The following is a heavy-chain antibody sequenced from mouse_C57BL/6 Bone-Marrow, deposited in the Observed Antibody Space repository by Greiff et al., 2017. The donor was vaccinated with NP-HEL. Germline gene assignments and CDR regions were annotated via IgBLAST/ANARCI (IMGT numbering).Heavy chain of an antibody. CDR3: ARYCGSSPWYFDV. D-gene: IGHD1-1*01. CDR2: IYPGSGST. CDR1: GYTFTSYW. J-gene: IGHJ1*03. Sequence: VQLQQPGAELVKPGASVKMSCKASGYTFTSYWLTWVKQRPGQGLEWIGDIYPGSGSTNYNEKFKSKATLTVDTSSSTAYMQLSSLTSEDSAVYYCARYCGSSPWYFDVWGTGTTVTVSS. V-gene: IGHV1-55*01.